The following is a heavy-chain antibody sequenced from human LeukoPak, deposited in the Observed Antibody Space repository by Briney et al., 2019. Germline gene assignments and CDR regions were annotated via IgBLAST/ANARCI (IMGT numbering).Heavy chain of an antibody. J-gene: IGHJ5*02. D-gene: IGHD3-22*01. Sequence: GASVKVSCKASGGTFSSYAISWVRQAPGQGLEWMGGIIPILGTANYAQKFQGRVTITADKSTSTAYMELSSLRSEDTAVYYCAISAYYDSSGYYYAWGQGTLVTVSS. CDR3: AISAYYDSSGYYYA. CDR2: IIPILGTA. V-gene: IGHV1-69*10. CDR1: GGTFSSYA.